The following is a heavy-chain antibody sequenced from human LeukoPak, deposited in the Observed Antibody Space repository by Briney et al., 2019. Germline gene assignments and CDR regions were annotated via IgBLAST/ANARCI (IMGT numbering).Heavy chain of an antibody. Sequence: PSETLSLTCAVYGGSFSGYYWSWIRQPPGKGLEWIGEINHSGSTNYNPSLKSRVTISVDTSKNQFSLKLSSVTAADTAVYYCARLRTGYSTYYYYYMDVWGKGSTVTVSS. CDR3: ARLRTGYSTYYYYYMDV. V-gene: IGHV4-34*01. J-gene: IGHJ6*03. CDR1: GGSFSGYY. CDR2: INHSGST. D-gene: IGHD3/OR15-3a*01.